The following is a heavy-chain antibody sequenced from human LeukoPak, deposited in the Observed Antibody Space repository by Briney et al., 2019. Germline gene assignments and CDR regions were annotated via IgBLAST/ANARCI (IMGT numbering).Heavy chain of an antibody. V-gene: IGHV3-30*18. CDR1: GFTFSSYG. J-gene: IGHJ4*02. Sequence: GGSPRLSCAASGFTFSSYGMHWVRQAPGKGLEWVAVISYDGSNKYYADSVKGRFTISRDNSKNTLYLQMNSLRAEDTAVYYCAKERIAQWLLREHYFDYWGQGTLVTASS. CDR3: AKERIAQWLLREHYFDY. D-gene: IGHD6-19*01. CDR2: ISYDGSNK.